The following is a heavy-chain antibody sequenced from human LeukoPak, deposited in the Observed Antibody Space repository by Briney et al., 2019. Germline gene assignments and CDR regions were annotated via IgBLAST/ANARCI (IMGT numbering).Heavy chain of an antibody. CDR3: ARGRPSYYYYGMDV. V-gene: IGHV1-18*04. J-gene: IGHJ6*04. CDR1: GYTFTSYG. CDR2: ISAYNGNT. Sequence: GASVKVSCEASGYTFTSYGISWVRQAPGQGLEWMGWISAYNGNTNYAQKLQGRVTMTTDTSTSTAYMELRSLRSDDTAVYYCARGRPSYYYYGMDVWGKGTTVTVPS.